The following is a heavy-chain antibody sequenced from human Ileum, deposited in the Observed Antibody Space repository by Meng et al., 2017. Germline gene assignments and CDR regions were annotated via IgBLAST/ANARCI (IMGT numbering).Heavy chain of an antibody. Sequence: QVHLVQSGPEGRKPGASVKVSCQASGYSFTNYEINWVRQAPGKGLEWMGWTSTYNSNRNYAQSLQGRVTMTTDTSTTTAYMELRSLTFDDTAVYYCARGRHCSSTTCYLSDSWGQGTLVTVSS. D-gene: IGHD2-2*01. CDR1: GYSFTNYE. CDR3: ARGRHCSSTTCYLSDS. J-gene: IGHJ4*02. CDR2: TSTYNSNR. V-gene: IGHV1-18*01.